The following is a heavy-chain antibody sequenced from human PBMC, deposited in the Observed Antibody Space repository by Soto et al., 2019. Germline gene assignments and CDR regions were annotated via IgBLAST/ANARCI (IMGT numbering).Heavy chain of an antibody. V-gene: IGHV1-2*04. CDR3: ARAPPSPPAYSSSWSWFDP. CDR2: INPNSGGT. CDR1: GYTFTGYY. D-gene: IGHD6-13*01. J-gene: IGHJ5*02. Sequence: ASVKVSCKASGYTFTGYYMHWVRQAPGQGLEWMGWINPNSGGTNYAQKFQGWVTMTRDTSISTAYMELSRLRSDDTAVYYCARAPPSPPAYSSSWSWFDPWGQGTLVTVSS.